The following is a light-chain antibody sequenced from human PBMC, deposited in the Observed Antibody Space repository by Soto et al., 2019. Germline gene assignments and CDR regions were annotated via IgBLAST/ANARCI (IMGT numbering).Light chain of an antibody. Sequence: EIVLTQSPATLSLSPGERATLSCSASQSVSTCLAWYQQKPGQAPRLLIYGAYHRATGIAARFSGSGSGTDFTLTISGLAPEDLAVYYCQQWGDWPRTFGQGTKVDI. CDR1: QSVSTC. V-gene: IGKV3-11*01. J-gene: IGKJ1*01. CDR3: QQWGDWPRT. CDR2: GAY.